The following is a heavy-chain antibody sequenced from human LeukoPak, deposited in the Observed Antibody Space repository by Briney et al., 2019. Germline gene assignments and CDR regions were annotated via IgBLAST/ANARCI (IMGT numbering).Heavy chain of an antibody. CDR1: GYTFTSYD. Sequence: ASVKVSCKASGYTFTSYDINWVRQATGQGLEWMGWMNPNSGNTGYAQKFQGRVTMTRNTSISTAYMELSSLRSEDTAVYYCARGKSRDGYNFGLMSTGILKLALFDPWGQGTLVTVSS. CDR3: ARGKSRDGYNFGLMSTGILKLALFDP. D-gene: IGHD5-24*01. J-gene: IGHJ5*02. V-gene: IGHV1-8*01. CDR2: MNPNSGNT.